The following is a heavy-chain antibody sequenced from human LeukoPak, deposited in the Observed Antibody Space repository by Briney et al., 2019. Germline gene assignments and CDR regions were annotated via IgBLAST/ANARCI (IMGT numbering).Heavy chain of an antibody. CDR3: ARSGDYDFWSGYWRGNAFDI. D-gene: IGHD3-3*01. Sequence: ASVKVSCKASGYTFTSCGISWVRQAPGQGLEWMGWISAYNGNTNYAQKLQGRVTMTTDTSTSTAYMELRSLRSDDTAVYYCARSGDYDFWSGYWRGNAFDIWGQGTMVTVSS. CDR1: GYTFTSCG. CDR2: ISAYNGNT. V-gene: IGHV1-18*01. J-gene: IGHJ3*02.